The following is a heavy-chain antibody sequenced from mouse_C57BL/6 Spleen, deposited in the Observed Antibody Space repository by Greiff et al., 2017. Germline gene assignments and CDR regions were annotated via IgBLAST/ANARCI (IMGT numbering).Heavy chain of an antibody. CDR1: GFTFSDSG. Sequence: EVKLMESGAGLVKPGGSLKLSCAASGFTFSDSGMHWVRQAPEKGLEWVAYISSGSSNIYYADTVKGRFTISRDNSKNTLFLQMTSLRSEDTAMYYCARGANWDYFDDWGQGTTLTVSS. CDR2: ISSGSSNI. D-gene: IGHD4-1*01. J-gene: IGHJ2*01. V-gene: IGHV5-17*01. CDR3: ARGANWDYFDD.